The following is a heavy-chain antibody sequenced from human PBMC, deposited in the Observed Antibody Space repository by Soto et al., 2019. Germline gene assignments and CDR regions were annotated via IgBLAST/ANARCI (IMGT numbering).Heavy chain of an antibody. J-gene: IGHJ4*02. V-gene: IGHV4-59*01. D-gene: IGHD4-17*01. CDR1: GGSISSYY. CDR3: ARGRGYGDYFDY. CDR2: IYYSGST. Sequence: SETLSLTCTVSGGSISSYYWSWIRQPPGKGLEWIGYIYYSGSTNYNPSLKSRVTISVDTSKNQFSLKLSSVTAADTAVYYCARGRGYGDYFDYWGQGTLVTVSS.